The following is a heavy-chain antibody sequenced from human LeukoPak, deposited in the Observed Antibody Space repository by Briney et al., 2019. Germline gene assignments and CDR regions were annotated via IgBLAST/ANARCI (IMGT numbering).Heavy chain of an antibody. CDR1: DGSITNYD. CDR2: VHYSGTA. J-gene: IGHJ6*03. D-gene: IGHD6-19*01. CDR3: ARVRSSGWYPYYYMDV. V-gene: IGHV4-59*01. Sequence: SETLSLTCTVSDGSITNYDWSWVRQPPGKGLEFIGHVHYSGTANYNPSLRSRVTISIDTSKKHFFLKLKSVTAADTGVYYCARVRSSGWYPYYYMDVWGKGTTVTVSS.